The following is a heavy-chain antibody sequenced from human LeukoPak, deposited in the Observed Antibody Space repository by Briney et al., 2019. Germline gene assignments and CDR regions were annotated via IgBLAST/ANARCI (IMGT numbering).Heavy chain of an antibody. D-gene: IGHD3/OR15-3a*01. V-gene: IGHV4-59*01. CDR2: IFYRGAT. Sequence: SETLSLTCIVSGGFISSYYWNWIRQPPGKGLEWIGNIFYRGATNYNPSLKSRVTMSVDTSKNQFSLKLGSVTAADTAMYYCARARDWSAGSWFDPWGQRILVTVSS. CDR3: ARARDWSAGSWFDP. J-gene: IGHJ5*02. CDR1: GGFISSYY.